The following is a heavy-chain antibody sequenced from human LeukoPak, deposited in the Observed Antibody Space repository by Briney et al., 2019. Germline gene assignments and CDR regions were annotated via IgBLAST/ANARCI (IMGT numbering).Heavy chain of an antibody. CDR1: GGSISSYY. CDR3: ARVGIAAPYYFDY. V-gene: IGHV4-4*07. Sequence: PSETLSLTCTVSGGSISSYYWSWIRQPPGKGLEWIGRIYTSGSTNYNPSLKSRVTMSVDTSKNQFSLKLSSVTAADTAVYYCARVGIAAPYYFDYWGQGTLVTVSS. CDR2: IYTSGST. D-gene: IGHD6-6*01. J-gene: IGHJ4*02.